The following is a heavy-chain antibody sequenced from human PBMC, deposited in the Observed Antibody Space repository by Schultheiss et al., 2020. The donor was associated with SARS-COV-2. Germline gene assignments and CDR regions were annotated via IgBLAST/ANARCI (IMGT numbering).Heavy chain of an antibody. CDR3: AKQIITMIDHDAFDI. CDR2: IWDDGSNK. V-gene: IGHV3-33*06. D-gene: IGHD3-22*01. J-gene: IGHJ3*02. CDR1: GFTFSSYA. Sequence: GGSLRLSCAASGFTFSSYAMSWVRQAPGKGLEWVAVIWDDGSNKYYADSVKGRFTISRDNSKNTLYLQMNSLRAEDTAVYYCAKQIITMIDHDAFDIWGQGTMVTVSS.